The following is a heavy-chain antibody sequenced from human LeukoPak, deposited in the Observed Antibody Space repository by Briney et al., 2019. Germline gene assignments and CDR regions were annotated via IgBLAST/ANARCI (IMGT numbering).Heavy chain of an antibody. V-gene: IGHV1-8*01. J-gene: IGHJ4*02. Sequence: GASVKVSCKASGYTFTSYDINWVRQATGQGLEWMGWMNPNSGNTGYAQKLQGRVTMTTDTSTSTAYMELRSLRSDDTAVYYCARASVEMATINDYWGQGTLVTVSS. CDR1: GYTFTSYD. D-gene: IGHD5-24*01. CDR3: ARASVEMATINDY. CDR2: MNPNSGNT.